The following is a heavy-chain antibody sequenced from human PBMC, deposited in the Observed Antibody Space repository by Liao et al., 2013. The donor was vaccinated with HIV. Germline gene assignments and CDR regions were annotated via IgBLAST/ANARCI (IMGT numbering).Heavy chain of an antibody. D-gene: IGHD2-15*01. CDR2: INHSGST. Sequence: QVQLQQWGAGLLKPSETLSLTCAVYGGSFSGYYWSWIRQPPGKGLEWIGEINHSGSTYYNPSLKSRVTISVDRSKNQFSLKLSSVTAADTAVYYCARGGRRALLGGFPQRYWGQGTLVTVSS. CDR1: GGSFSGYY. J-gene: IGHJ4*02. V-gene: IGHV4-34*01. CDR3: ARGGRRALLGGFPQRY.